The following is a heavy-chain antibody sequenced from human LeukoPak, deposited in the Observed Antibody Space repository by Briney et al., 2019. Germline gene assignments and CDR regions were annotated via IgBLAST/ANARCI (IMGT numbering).Heavy chain of an antibody. CDR3: ARSPRYSGSSPIYYYYYMDV. CDR1: GGSISRSSYY. D-gene: IGHD6-6*01. CDR2: IYYSGST. V-gene: IGHV4-39*07. Sequence: SETLSLTCTVSGGSISRSSYYWGWIRQPPGKGLEWIGSIYYSGSTNYNPSLKTPVTISVDTSKNQFSLKLSSVTAADTAVYYCARSPRYSGSSPIYYYYYMDVWGKGTTVTVSS. J-gene: IGHJ6*03.